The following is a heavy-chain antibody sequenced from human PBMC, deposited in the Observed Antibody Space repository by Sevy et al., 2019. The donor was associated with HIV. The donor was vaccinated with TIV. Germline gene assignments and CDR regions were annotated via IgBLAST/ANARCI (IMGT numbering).Heavy chain of an antibody. CDR2: IIPLFDTT. CDR3: ARAFPNILTGYYDY. CDR1: GDTFSIYG. V-gene: IGHV1-69*13. Sequence: ASVKVSCKASGDTFSIYGISWVRQAPGQGLEWMGGIIPLFDTTNNAQKFHDRVTFTEDESTSTAYMELSSLRSEDTAMYYCARAFPNILTGYYDYWGQGTLVTVSS. D-gene: IGHD3-9*01. J-gene: IGHJ4*02.